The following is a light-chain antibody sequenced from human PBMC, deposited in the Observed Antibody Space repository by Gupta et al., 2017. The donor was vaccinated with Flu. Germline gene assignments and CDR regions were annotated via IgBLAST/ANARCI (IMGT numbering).Light chain of an antibody. V-gene: IGKV3-20*01. CDR2: GAS. J-gene: IGKJ3*01. Sequence: IVSMLSPCTLSLSPRQRATLSCRASQSVTSNDLAWYQQKVGQAPRLLVYGASSRATGIPDRCTGSGSGTDFTLTITRLEPDDFAVYYCQLYGSSPTFTFGPGTKVDIK. CDR3: QLYGSSPTFT. CDR1: QSVTSND.